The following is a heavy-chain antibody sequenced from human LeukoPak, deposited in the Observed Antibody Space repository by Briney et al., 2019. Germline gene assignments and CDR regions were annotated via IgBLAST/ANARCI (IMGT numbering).Heavy chain of an antibody. CDR3: ARHESGYDSSGYYDFDY. Sequence: SETLSLTCTVSGVSISSGYYWGWIRQPPGKGLEWIGSIYYRGSTYYNPSLKSRVTISVDTSKNQFSLKLSSVTAADTAVYYCARHESGYDSSGYYDFDYWGQGSLVTVSS. D-gene: IGHD3-22*01. J-gene: IGHJ4*02. CDR1: GVSISSGYY. V-gene: IGHV4-38-2*02. CDR2: IYYRGST.